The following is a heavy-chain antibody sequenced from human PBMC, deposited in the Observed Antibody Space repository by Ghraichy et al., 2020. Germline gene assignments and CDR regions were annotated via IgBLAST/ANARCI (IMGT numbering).Heavy chain of an antibody. CDR3: ARAQYYYDSSGYFPHLDY. J-gene: IGHJ4*02. V-gene: IGHV3-30-3*01. D-gene: IGHD3-22*01. CDR1: GFTFSSYA. Sequence: GGSLRLSCAASGFTFSSYAMHWVRQAPGKGLEWVAVISYDGSNKYYADSVKGRFTISRDNSKNTLYLQMNSLRAEDTAVYNCARAQYYYDSSGYFPHLDYWGQGTLVTVSS. CDR2: ISYDGSNK.